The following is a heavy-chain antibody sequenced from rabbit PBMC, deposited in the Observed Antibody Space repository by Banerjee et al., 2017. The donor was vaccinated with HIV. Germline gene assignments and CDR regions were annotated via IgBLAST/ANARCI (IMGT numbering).Heavy chain of an antibody. CDR2: IYAGSSGTT. D-gene: IGHD7-1*01. J-gene: IGHJ4*01. V-gene: IGHV1S45*01. Sequence: QEQLVESGGGLVTLGGSLKLSCKASGIDFSSYGISWVRQAPGKGLEWIAYIYAGSSGTTYYARWAKGRFTISKTSSTTVTLQMTSLTAADTATYFCGRGYGGYNVYGYSYALWGPGTLVTVS. CDR3: GRGYGGYNVYGYSYAL. CDR1: GIDFSSYG.